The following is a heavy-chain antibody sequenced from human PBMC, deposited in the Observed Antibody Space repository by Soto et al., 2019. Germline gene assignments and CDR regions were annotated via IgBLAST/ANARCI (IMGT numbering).Heavy chain of an antibody. CDR3: ARAWRIGYSGYEPFDY. Sequence: QVQLVQSGAEVKKPGSSVKVSCKASGGTFSSYAISWVRQAPGQGLEWMGGIISIFGTANYAQKFQGRVTITXXEXTXXAYRELSSLRSEATAVYYCARAWRIGYSGYEPFDYWGQGTLVTVSS. CDR1: GGTFSSYA. V-gene: IGHV1-69*05. D-gene: IGHD5-12*01. J-gene: IGHJ4*02. CDR2: IISIFGTA.